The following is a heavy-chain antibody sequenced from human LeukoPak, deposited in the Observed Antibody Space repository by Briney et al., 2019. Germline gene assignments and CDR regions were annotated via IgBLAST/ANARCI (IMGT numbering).Heavy chain of an antibody. CDR3: AREGGYGGVFDY. CDR2: IKQDGSEK. J-gene: IGHJ4*02. D-gene: IGHD5-12*01. V-gene: IGHV3-7*05. Sequence: GGSLRLPCAASRFTFRSYWMTWVRQAPGKGLEWVANIKQDGSEKYYVGSVKGRFTISRDNTKNSLYLQTDSLRAEDTAVYYCAREGGYGGVFDYWGQGTLVTVSS. CDR1: RFTFRSYW.